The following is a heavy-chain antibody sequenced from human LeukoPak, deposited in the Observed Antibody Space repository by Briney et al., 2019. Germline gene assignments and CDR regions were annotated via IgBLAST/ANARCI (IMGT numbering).Heavy chain of an antibody. Sequence: GGSLRLSCAASGFTFSSYTMNWVRQAPGKGLEWVSYITSSSSAIYYADSVKGRFTISRDNAKNSLYLQMNSLRAEDTAVYYCARDSPQALGMLHAFDIWGHGTMVTVSS. J-gene: IGHJ3*02. V-gene: IGHV3-48*01. CDR1: GFTFSSYT. CDR3: ARDSPQALGMLHAFDI. D-gene: IGHD2-8*01. CDR2: ITSSSSAI.